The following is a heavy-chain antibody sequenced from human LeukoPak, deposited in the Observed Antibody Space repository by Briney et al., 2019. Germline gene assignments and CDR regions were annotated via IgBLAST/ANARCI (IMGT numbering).Heavy chain of an antibody. CDR1: GGSFSSYY. D-gene: IGHD6-13*01. CDR2: IDHSGST. V-gene: IGHV4-59*01. CDR3: ARTTEAHSWRTRYYDYYMDV. Sequence: SETLSLTCTVSGGSFSSYYWTWIRQPPGKGLEWIGYIDHSGSTNYNPSLKSRVTISVDTSKNQFSLKLSSVTAADTAVYYCARTTEAHSWRTRYYDYYMDVWGKGTTVTVSS. J-gene: IGHJ6*03.